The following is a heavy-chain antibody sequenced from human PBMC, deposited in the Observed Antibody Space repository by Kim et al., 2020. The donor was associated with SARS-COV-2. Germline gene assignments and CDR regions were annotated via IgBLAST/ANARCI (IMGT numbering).Heavy chain of an antibody. CDR1: GGTFSSYA. J-gene: IGHJ4*02. D-gene: IGHD6-19*01. V-gene: IGHV1-69*13. Sequence: SVKVSCKASGGTFSSYAISWVRQAPGQGLEWMGGIIPIFGTANYAQKFQGRVTITADESTSTAYMELSSLRSEDTAVYYCARDNVDSSGWYSVCWGKGTRVPVPS. CDR3: ARDNVDSSGWYSVC. CDR2: IIPIFGTA.